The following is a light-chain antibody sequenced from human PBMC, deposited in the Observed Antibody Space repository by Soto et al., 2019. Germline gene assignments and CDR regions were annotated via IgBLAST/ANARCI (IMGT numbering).Light chain of an antibody. CDR2: GAS. V-gene: IGKV3-20*01. CDR1: QSVSSSY. Sequence: EIVLTQSPGTLSLSPGERATLSCRASQSVSSSYLAWYQQKPGQAHRLLIYGASSRATGIPDRFSGSGSGTDFTLTISRLEAEYFAVYYCQQYGSSPLYSFGQGTKLEIK. J-gene: IGKJ2*01. CDR3: QQYGSSPLYS.